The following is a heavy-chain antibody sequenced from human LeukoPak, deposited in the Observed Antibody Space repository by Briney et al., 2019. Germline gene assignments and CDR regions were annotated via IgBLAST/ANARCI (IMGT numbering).Heavy chain of an antibody. J-gene: IGHJ5*02. V-gene: IGHV4-30-2*01. Sequence: PSQSLCLTCAVSGGSISSGGYSGGWIRQPPGRGLEWIGCIYHSGSTYYNPPLKSRVTISVDRSKDQFSLKLSSVTAADTAVYYCAREEGSGSYNGFDPWGQGTLVTVSS. CDR3: AREEGSGSYNGFDP. CDR1: GGSISSGGYS. D-gene: IGHD3-10*01. CDR2: IYHSGST.